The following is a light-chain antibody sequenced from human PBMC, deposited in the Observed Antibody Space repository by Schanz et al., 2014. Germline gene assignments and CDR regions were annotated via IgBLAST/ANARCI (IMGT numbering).Light chain of an antibody. Sequence: QSALTQPASVSGSPGQSITISCTGTSSDVGGYNYVSWYQQHPGKAPKLMIYDVSNRPSGVSNRFSGSKSGNTASLTISGLQAEDEADYYCCSYAGSSTVVVFGGGTKLTVL. V-gene: IGLV2-14*03. CDR1: SSDVGGYNY. CDR3: CSYAGSSTVVV. J-gene: IGLJ2*01. CDR2: DVS.